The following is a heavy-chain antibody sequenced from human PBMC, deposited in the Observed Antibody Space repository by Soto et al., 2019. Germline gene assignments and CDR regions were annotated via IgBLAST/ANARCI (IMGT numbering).Heavy chain of an antibody. CDR2: IRGSGGST. CDR3: AKVYGDYGGGFDY. J-gene: IGHJ4*02. V-gene: IGHV3-23*01. Sequence: EVQLLESGGGLVQPGGSLRLSCSASGFTFSSYAMSWFRQAPGKGLEGVSAIRGSGGSTYYADSVKGLFTISRDNSKNTLYLQMNSLRAEDTAVYYCAKVYGDYGGGFDYWGQGTLVTVSS. D-gene: IGHD4-17*01. CDR1: GFTFSSYA.